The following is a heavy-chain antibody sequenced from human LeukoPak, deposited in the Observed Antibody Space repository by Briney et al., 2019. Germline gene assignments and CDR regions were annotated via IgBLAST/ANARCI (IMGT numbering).Heavy chain of an antibody. CDR1: GFTVSSNY. Sequence: PGGSLRLPCAASGFTVSSNYMSWVRQAPGKGLEWVSVIYSGGSTYYADSVKGRFTISRDNSKNTLYLQMNSLRAEDTAVYYCAGMQLWSPFDYWGQGTLVTVPS. CDR3: AGMQLWSPFDY. J-gene: IGHJ4*02. CDR2: IYSGGST. V-gene: IGHV3-66*01. D-gene: IGHD5-18*01.